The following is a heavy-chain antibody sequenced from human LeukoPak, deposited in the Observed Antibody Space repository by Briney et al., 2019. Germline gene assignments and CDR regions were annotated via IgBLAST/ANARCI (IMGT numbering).Heavy chain of an antibody. CDR3: ARVGWDGDYVFDY. Sequence: PSGTLSLTCAVSGGSISSSNWWSWLRPPPGKGLEWIGEIYHSGSTNYNPSLRSRVTISVDKCKNQFSLKLNSVTAADTAVYYCARVGWDGDYVFDYWGQGTLVTVSS. J-gene: IGHJ4*02. CDR2: IYHSGST. CDR1: GGSISSSNW. D-gene: IGHD4-17*01. V-gene: IGHV4-4*02.